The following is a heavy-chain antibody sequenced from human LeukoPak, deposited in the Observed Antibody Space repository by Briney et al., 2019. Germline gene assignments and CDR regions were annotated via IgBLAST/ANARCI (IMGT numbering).Heavy chain of an antibody. V-gene: IGHV4-4*09. CDR3: ARHVRSGAFLAIYYYYYMDV. Sequence: PSETLSLTCTVSGGSISSYYWSWIRKPPGKGLEWIGYIYTSESTNYNPSLKSRVTISVDTSKNQFSLKLSSVTAADTAVYYCARHVRSGAFLAIYYYYYMDVWGKGTTVTVSS. CDR1: GGSISSYY. J-gene: IGHJ6*03. CDR2: IYTSEST. D-gene: IGHD2-21*01.